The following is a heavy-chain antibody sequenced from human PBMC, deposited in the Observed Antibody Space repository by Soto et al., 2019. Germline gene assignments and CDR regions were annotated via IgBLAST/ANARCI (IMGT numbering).Heavy chain of an antibody. CDR2: IYHSGST. CDR1: SGSISSSNW. J-gene: IGHJ4*02. V-gene: IGHV4-4*02. D-gene: IGHD3-9*01. Sequence: SETLSLTCAVSSGSISSSNWWSWVRQPPGKGLEWIGEIYHSGSTNYNPSLKSRVTISVDKSKNQFSLKLSSVTAADTAVYYCASYYDILTGVDYWGQGTLVTVSS. CDR3: ASYYDILTGVDY.